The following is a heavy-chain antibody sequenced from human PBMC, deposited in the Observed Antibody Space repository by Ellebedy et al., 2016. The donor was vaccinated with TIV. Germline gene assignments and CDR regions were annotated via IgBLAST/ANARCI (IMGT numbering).Heavy chain of an antibody. Sequence: MPSETLSLTCGVSGGSISGSNWWTWVRQPPGKGLEWIGEIYHSGSTNYNPSLKSRVTISVDKSKNQFSLTLSSVTAADTAVYYCARERGGFVAFDIWGQGTMVTVSS. CDR1: GGSISGSNW. J-gene: IGHJ3*02. V-gene: IGHV4-4*02. CDR3: ARERGGFVAFDI. CDR2: IYHSGST. D-gene: IGHD3-10*01.